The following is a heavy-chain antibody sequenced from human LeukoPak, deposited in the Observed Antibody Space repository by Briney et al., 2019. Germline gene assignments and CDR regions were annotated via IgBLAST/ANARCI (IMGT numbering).Heavy chain of an antibody. J-gene: IGHJ6*02. CDR3: ARGPDILTGRTYYYYYGMDV. V-gene: IGHV1-2*02. D-gene: IGHD3-9*01. CDR1: GYTFTGYY. CDR2: INPISGGT. Sequence: GASVKVSCKASGYTFTGYYMHWVRQAPGQGLEWMGWINPISGGTNYAQKFQGRVTMTRDTSISTAYMELSRLRSDDTAVYYCARGPDILTGRTYYYYYGMDVWGQGTTVTVSS.